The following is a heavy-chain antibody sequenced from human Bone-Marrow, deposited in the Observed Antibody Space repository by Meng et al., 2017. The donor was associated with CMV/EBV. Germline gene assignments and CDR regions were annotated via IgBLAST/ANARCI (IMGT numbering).Heavy chain of an antibody. J-gene: IGHJ5*02. D-gene: IGHD2-21*01. CDR1: GYTFTSYY. V-gene: IGHV1-46*01. CDR2: INPSGGST. Sequence: ASATLSCTASGYTFTSYYMHWVRQAPGQGLEWMGIINPSGGSTSYAQKFQGRVTMTRDTSTSTVYMELSSLRSEDTAVYYWAREYCGGDCYENWFDPWGQGTLVTVSS. CDR3: AREYCGGDCYENWFDP.